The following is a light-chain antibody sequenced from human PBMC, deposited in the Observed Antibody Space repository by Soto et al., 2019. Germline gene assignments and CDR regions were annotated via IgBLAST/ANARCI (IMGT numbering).Light chain of an antibody. J-gene: IGKJ2*01. V-gene: IGKV1-39*01. CDR2: AAS. CDR3: QQSYSTPYT. Sequence: DIQMTQSPSSLSASVGDRVTITCRASQSISSYLNWYPQKPGKAPKLLIYAASSLQSGVPSRFSGSGSGTDFTLTISSRQPEDFATYYCQQSYSTPYTLGQGTKLEIK. CDR1: QSISSY.